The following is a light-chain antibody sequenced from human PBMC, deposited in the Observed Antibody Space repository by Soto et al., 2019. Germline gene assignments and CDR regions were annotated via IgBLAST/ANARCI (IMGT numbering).Light chain of an antibody. J-gene: IGKJ5*01. CDR3: QQRIHRPT. Sequence: EIVMPQSPATLSVSPGERATGSFRSSQSFSNHLAWYQKKPGQAPRLLIYDASKRATGIPARFSGSGSGTAFTLTISSLEPEDFAVYYCQQRIHRPTFGQGTRLEIK. CDR2: DAS. V-gene: IGKV3-11*01. CDR1: QSFSNH.